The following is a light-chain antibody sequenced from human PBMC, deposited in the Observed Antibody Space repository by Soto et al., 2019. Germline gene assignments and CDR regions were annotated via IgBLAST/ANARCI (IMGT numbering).Light chain of an antibody. Sequence: QSVLTQPPSVSGSTGQSITVSCTGTSSDIGASNFVSWYQHLPGRAPKVIIFEATNRPSGVSDRFSGSKAGITASLTISGLQADDEGEYFCISYKTDDTFVSGKGTKVTVL. J-gene: IGLJ1*01. CDR2: EAT. V-gene: IGLV2-14*01. CDR1: SSDIGASNF. CDR3: ISYKTDDTFV.